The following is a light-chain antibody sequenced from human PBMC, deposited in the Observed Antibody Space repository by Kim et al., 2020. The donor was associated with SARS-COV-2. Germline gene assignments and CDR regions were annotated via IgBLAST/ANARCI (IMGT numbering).Light chain of an antibody. CDR3: QQYNNWPPST. Sequence: VSPGERATLSCRASQSVSRNLAWYQQKPGQAPRLLIYGASTRATGIPARFSGSGSWTEFTLTISSLQSEDFAVYYCQQYNNWPPSTFGQGTKLEI. CDR1: QSVSRN. V-gene: IGKV3-15*01. J-gene: IGKJ2*02. CDR2: GAS.